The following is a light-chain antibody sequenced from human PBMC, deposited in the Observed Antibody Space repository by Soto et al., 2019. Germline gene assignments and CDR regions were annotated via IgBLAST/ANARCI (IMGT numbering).Light chain of an antibody. Sequence: VLTQCPGTLSLAPGERATLSCRASQSVSSSYAAWYQQKPGQAPRLLXXDQXSRATGIPERFNGSGSGKDFTLTISRLEPEYFAVYYCQQRSKWPPRTFGQGTRLEIK. J-gene: IGKJ5*01. CDR1: QSVSSSY. CDR3: QQRSKWPPRT. CDR2: DQX. V-gene: IGKV3D-20*02.